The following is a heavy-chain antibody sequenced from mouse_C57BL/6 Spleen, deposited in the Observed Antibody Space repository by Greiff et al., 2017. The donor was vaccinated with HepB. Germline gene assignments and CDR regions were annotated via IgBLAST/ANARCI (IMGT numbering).Heavy chain of an antibody. CDR1: GFTFSDYY. D-gene: IGHD2-10*01. Sequence: EVQLVESGGGLVQPGGSLKLSCAASGFTFSDYYMYWVRQTPEKRLEWVAYISTGGGSTYYPDTVKGRFTISRDNAKNTRYLQMSRLKYEDTAMYYCARHPLLYWYFDVWGTGTTVTVSS. CDR3: ARHPLLYWYFDV. J-gene: IGHJ1*03. V-gene: IGHV5-12*01. CDR2: ISTGGGST.